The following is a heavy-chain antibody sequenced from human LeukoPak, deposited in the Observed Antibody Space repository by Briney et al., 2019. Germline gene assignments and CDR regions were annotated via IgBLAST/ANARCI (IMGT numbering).Heavy chain of an antibody. CDR1: GGSISSGGYY. Sequence: SQTLSLTCTVSGGSISSGGYYWSWIGQHPGKGLEWIGYIYYSGSTNHNPSLQSRVTISVDTSKNQFSLKLNSVTAADTAVYYCARGGVPGGFYGSFDYWGQGTLVSVSS. J-gene: IGHJ4*02. V-gene: IGHV4-31*03. D-gene: IGHD3-3*01. CDR3: ARGGVPGGFYGSFDY. CDR2: IYYSGST.